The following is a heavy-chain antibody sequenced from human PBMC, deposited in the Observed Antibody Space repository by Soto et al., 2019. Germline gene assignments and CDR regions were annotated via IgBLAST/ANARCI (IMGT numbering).Heavy chain of an antibody. Sequence: QVQLVESGGGVVQPGRSLRLSCAASGFTFLSYGMYWVRQAPGKGLEWLAVISYDGYNTYYAASVKGRFTISRDNSKNTLYLQMDSLRADDAAVYYCAKAEAGGGYYYNGMDVWGQGTTVTVSS. CDR1: GFTFLSYG. V-gene: IGHV3-30*18. CDR3: AKAEAGGGYYYNGMDV. D-gene: IGHD6-13*01. CDR2: ISYDGYNT. J-gene: IGHJ6*02.